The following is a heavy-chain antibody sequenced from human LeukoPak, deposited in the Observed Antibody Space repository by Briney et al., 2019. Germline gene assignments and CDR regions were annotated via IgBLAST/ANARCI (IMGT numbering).Heavy chain of an antibody. D-gene: IGHD3-9*01. Sequence: PGGSLRLSCAASGFTFSSSVMRWVRQAPGKGLEWVSAISGNGGDTYYADSVTGRFTISRDNSKNTLYLQMNSLRAEDTALYYCAKLPTGYPNWFDPWGQGTLVTVSP. J-gene: IGHJ5*02. V-gene: IGHV3-23*01. CDR1: GFTFSSSV. CDR2: ISGNGGDT. CDR3: AKLPTGYPNWFDP.